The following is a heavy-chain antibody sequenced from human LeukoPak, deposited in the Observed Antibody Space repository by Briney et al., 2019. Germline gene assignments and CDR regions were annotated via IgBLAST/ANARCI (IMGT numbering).Heavy chain of an antibody. V-gene: IGHV4-38-2*02. D-gene: IGHD1-26*01. J-gene: IGHJ5*02. CDR3: TREWDDP. Sequence: PSETLSLTCTVSGGSLGNYYWAWIRQPPGKGLEWIGSIYHSGSAYYNPSLKSRVTMSVDTSKNQFSLKLTSVTAADTAVYYCTREWDDPWGQGTLVTVSS. CDR1: GGSLGNYY. CDR2: IYHSGSA.